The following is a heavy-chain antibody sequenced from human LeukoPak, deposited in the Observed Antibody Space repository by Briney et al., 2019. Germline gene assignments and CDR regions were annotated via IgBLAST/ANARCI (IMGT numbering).Heavy chain of an antibody. V-gene: IGHV1-69*13. CDR1: GGTFSSYA. CDR3: ARGEDYDFGGAFDI. D-gene: IGHD3-3*01. J-gene: IGHJ3*02. CDR2: IIPIFGTA. Sequence: SVKVSCKASGGTFSSYAISWVRQAPGQGLEWMGGIIPIFGTANYAQQFQGRVTITADESTSTAYMELSSLRSEDTAVYYCARGEDYDFGGAFDIWGQGTMVTVSS.